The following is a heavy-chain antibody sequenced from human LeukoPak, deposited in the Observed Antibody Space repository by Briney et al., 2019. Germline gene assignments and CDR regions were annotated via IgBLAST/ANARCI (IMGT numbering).Heavy chain of an antibody. CDR2: INPNSGGT. CDR1: GYTFTGYY. D-gene: IGHD3-3*01. CDR3: ARTGSYDFWSGYHTGRFDY. Sequence: ASVKVSCKASGYTFTGYYMHWVRQAPGQGLEWMGWINPNSGGTNYAQKFQGRVTMTRDTSISTAYMGLSRLRSDDTAVYYCARTGSYDFWSGYHTGRFDYWGQGTLVTVSS. V-gene: IGHV1-2*02. J-gene: IGHJ4*02.